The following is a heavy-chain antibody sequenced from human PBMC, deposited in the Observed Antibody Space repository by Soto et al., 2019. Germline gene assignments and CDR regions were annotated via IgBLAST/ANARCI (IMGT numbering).Heavy chain of an antibody. CDR2: IYPGDSDT. V-gene: IGHV5-51*01. J-gene: IGHJ6*02. CDR1: GYSFTSYW. D-gene: IGHD6-6*01. CDR3: ARQIAAPPKYYYYYGMDV. Sequence: GESLKISCQGSGYSFTSYWIGWVRQMPGKGLEWMGIIYPGDSDTRYSPSFQGQVTISADKSISTAYLQWSSLKASDTAMYYCARQIAAPPKYYYYYGMDVWGQGTTVTVSS.